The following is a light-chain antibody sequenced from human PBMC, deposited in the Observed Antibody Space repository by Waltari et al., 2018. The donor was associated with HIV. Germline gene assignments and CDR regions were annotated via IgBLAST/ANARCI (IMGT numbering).Light chain of an antibody. CDR3: ATWDDSLNGPWV. Sequence: QSVLTQPPSASGTPGQRVTISCSGSPSTIGSNPVNWHQQFPGMAPILLIYSNDQRPSGVPDRVSGSKSGTSASLAISGLQSEDEADYYCATWDDSLNGPWVFGGGTKLTVL. CDR2: SND. V-gene: IGLV1-44*01. J-gene: IGLJ3*02. CDR1: PSTIGSNP.